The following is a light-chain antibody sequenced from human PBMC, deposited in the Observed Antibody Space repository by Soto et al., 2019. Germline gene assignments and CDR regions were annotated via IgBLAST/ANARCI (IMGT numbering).Light chain of an antibody. J-gene: IGKJ2*01. Sequence: DIQMTQSPSTLSASVGDRVTITCWASQSISNWLAWYQQKPGKAPKFLIYDASSLESGVPSRFSGSGSGTEFTLTISTLQPDDFATYYCQQYNGYFGQGTKLEIK. CDR2: DAS. CDR3: QQYNGY. CDR1: QSISNW. V-gene: IGKV1-5*01.